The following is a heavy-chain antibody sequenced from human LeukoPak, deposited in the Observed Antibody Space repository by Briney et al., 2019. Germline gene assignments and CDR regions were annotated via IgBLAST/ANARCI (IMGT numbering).Heavy chain of an antibody. CDR1: GYTFTGYY. J-gene: IGHJ5*02. CDR3: ARGSLEWSYNWFDP. CDR2: INPNSGGT. V-gene: IGHV1-2*02. D-gene: IGHD3-3*01. Sequence: ASVKVSCKASGYTFTGYYMHWVRQAPGQGLEWMGWINPNSGGTNYAQKFQGRVTMTRDTSISTAYMELRSLRSDDTAVYYCARGSLEWSYNWFDPWGQGTLVTVSS.